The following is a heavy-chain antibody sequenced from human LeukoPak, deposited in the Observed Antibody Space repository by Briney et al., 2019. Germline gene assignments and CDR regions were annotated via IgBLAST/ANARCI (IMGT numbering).Heavy chain of an antibody. V-gene: IGHV4-31*03. CDR2: IYYSGST. J-gene: IGHJ4*02. CDR1: GGSISSGGYY. D-gene: IGHD6-13*01. CDR3: ARDWGAYSSSWPYYFDY. Sequence: SETLSLTCTVSGGSISSGGYYWSWIRQHPGKGLEWIGYIYYSGSTYYNPSLKGRVTISVDTSKNQFSLKLSSVTAADTAVYYCARDWGAYSSSWPYYFDYWGQGTLVTVSS.